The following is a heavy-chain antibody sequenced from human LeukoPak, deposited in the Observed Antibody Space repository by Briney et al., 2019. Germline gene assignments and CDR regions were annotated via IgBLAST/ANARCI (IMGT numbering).Heavy chain of an antibody. CDR1: RGSINSGEFY. Sequence: SQTLSLTCTVSRGSINSGEFYWTWLRQSPGKGLEWIGCFTYSGSTYYNPSLRSRPTISVDTSKNEFSLKLRSMTAADTAVYYCARDNDGLDVWGQGTSVTVSS. CDR3: ARDNDGLDV. V-gene: IGHV4-30-4*01. CDR2: FTYSGST. J-gene: IGHJ6*02.